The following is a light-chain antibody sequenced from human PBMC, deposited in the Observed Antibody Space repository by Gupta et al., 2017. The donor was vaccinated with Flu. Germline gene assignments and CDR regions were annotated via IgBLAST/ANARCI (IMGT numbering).Light chain of an antibody. CDR1: QGRVYSDGNNY. CDR2: MGS. Sequence: VTLGKPASISCRSSQGRVYSDGNNYLNWIQQRPGQSPRRLIYMGSNREYGVPDRFSGSGSGTDFTLRISRGEADDVGIYYCMQGEHCPWAFGQGTKLEIK. CDR3: MQGEHCPWA. J-gene: IGKJ1*01. V-gene: IGKV2-30*01.